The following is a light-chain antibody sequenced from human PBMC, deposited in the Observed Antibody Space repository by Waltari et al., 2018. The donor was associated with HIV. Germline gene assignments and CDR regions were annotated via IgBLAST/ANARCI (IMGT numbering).Light chain of an antibody. J-gene: IGKJ5*01. CDR3: QQYNNWPPIT. CDR1: QSIRRN. V-gene: IGKV3-15*01. Sequence: EILMTQSPATLSVSPGERAPLSCRATQSIRRNLAWYHQKPGQAPRHLLYDGSTRATAIPASFSGGGSGTEFTLTITSLQSEDFAVSYCQQYNNWPPITFGQGTRLEIK. CDR2: DGS.